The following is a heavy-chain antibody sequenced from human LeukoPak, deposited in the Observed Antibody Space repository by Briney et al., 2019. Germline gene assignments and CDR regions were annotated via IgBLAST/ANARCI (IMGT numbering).Heavy chain of an antibody. J-gene: IGHJ5*02. V-gene: IGHV3-15*01. CDR3: TTNRRDWNDDWFDP. CDR1: GFTFSNAW. CDR2: IKSKTDGGTT. D-gene: IGHD1-1*01. Sequence: RSGGSLRLSCAASGFTFSNAWMSWVRQAPGKGLEWVGRIKSKTDGGTTDYAAPVKGRFTISRDDSKNTLYLQMNSLKTEDTAVYYCTTNRRDWNDDWFDPWGQGTLVTGSS.